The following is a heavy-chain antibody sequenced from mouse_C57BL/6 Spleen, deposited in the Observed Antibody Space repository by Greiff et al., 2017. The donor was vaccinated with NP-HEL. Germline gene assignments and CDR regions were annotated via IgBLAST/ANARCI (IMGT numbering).Heavy chain of an antibody. D-gene: IGHD1-1*01. CDR1: GYTFTSYG. CDR2: IYPRSGNT. V-gene: IGHV1-81*01. CDR3: ARRGSTVVAKDWYFDV. J-gene: IGHJ1*03. Sequence: VQLKESGAELARPGASVKLSCKASGYTFTSYGISWVKQRTGQGLEWIGEIYPRSGNTYYNEKFKGKATLTADKSSSTAYMELRSLTSEDSAVYFCARRGSTVVAKDWYFDVWGTGTTVTVSS.